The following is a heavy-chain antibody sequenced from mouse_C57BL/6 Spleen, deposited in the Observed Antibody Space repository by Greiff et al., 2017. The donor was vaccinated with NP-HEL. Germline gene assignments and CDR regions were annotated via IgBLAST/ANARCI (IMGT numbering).Heavy chain of an antibody. Sequence: DVQLVESGEGLVKPGGSLKLSCAASGFTFSSYAMSWVRQTPEKRLEWVAYISSGGDYIYYADTVKGRFTISRDNARNTLYLQMSSLKSEDTAMYYCTRDGDYDGIAYWGQGTLVTVSA. J-gene: IGHJ3*01. CDR3: TRDGDYDGIAY. D-gene: IGHD2-4*01. CDR2: ISSGGDYI. CDR1: GFTFSSYA. V-gene: IGHV5-9-1*02.